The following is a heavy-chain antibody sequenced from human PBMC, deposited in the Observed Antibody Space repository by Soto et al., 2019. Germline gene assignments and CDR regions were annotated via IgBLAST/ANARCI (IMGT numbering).Heavy chain of an antibody. Sequence: EVQLLESGGGLVQPGGSLRLSCAASGFTFSTYAMSWVRQAPGKGLEWVSVISGSGGGIYYADSVKGRFTFSRDNSKSTLYLQTDSLRTEETAVYYCAKERYTVTSRFLDYWGHGTLVTASS. CDR1: GFTFSTYA. V-gene: IGHV3-23*01. CDR2: ISGSGGGI. CDR3: AKERYTVTSRFLDY. D-gene: IGHD4-17*01. J-gene: IGHJ4*01.